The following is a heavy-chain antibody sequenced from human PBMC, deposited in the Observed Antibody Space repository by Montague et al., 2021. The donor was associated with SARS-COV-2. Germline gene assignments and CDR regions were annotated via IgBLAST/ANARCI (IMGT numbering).Heavy chain of an antibody. D-gene: IGHD2-2*01. J-gene: IGHJ4*02. Sequence: SETLSLTCAVYGESFSGYYWSWIRQPSGKGLEWIGEINHSGSTNSNPSLKSRLTISVDTSKNQFSLKLSSVTAADTAVYYCARPSCSSTSCYGPLWYWGQGTLVTVSS. CDR2: INHSGST. V-gene: IGHV4-34*01. CDR3: ARPSCSSTSCYGPLWY. CDR1: GESFSGYY.